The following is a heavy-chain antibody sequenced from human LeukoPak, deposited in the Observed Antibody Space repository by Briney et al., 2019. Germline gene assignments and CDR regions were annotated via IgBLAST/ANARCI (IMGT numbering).Heavy chain of an antibody. J-gene: IGHJ6*02. Sequence: SETLSLTCAVYGGSFSGYYWSWIRQPPGKGLEWIGEINHSGSTNYNPSLKSRVTISVDTSKNQFSLKLSSATAADTAVYYCARGRSFYGSGNYWVRGYYGMDVWGQGTTVTVSS. CDR3: ARGRSFYGSGNYWVRGYYGMDV. V-gene: IGHV4-34*01. CDR1: GGSFSGYY. CDR2: INHSGST. D-gene: IGHD3-10*01.